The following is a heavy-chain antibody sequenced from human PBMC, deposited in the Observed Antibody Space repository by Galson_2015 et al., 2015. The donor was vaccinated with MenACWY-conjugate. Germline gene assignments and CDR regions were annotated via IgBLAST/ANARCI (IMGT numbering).Heavy chain of an antibody. D-gene: IGHD4-17*01. J-gene: IGHJ4*02. CDR2: ISGSGNTT. V-gene: IGHV3-23*01. CDR1: YA. Sequence: YAISWVRQAPGPGLECVSAISGSGNTTYYADSVKGRFTISRDNSKNTLYLQMNSLRAEDTAVYYCAKDNDYGDYLDYWGQGTLVTVSS. CDR3: AKDNDYGDYLDY.